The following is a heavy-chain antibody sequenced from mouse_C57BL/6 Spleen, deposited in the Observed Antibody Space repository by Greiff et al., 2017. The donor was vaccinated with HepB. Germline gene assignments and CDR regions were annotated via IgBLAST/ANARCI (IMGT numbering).Heavy chain of an antibody. D-gene: IGHD2-5*01. Sequence: EVKLMESGPGLVKPSQSLSLTCSVTGYSITSGYYWNWIRQFPGNKLEWMGYISYDGSNNYNPSLKNRISITRDTSKNQFFLKLNSVTTEDTATYYCARAYYSNYEEDAMDYWGQGTSVTVSS. CDR1: GYSITSGYY. V-gene: IGHV3-6*01. CDR3: ARAYYSNYEEDAMDY. J-gene: IGHJ4*01. CDR2: ISYDGSN.